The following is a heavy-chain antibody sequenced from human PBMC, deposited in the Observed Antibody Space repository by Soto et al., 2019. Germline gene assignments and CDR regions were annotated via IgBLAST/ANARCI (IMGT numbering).Heavy chain of an antibody. CDR2: ISYDGSNK. Sequence: QVQLVESGGGVVQPGRSLRLSCAASGFTFSSYGMHWVRQAPGKGLEWVAVISYDGSNKYYADSVKGRFTISRDNSKNTLYLQMNSLRAEDTAVYYCAKPPPWLTGTRYYFDYWGQGTLVTVSS. J-gene: IGHJ4*02. CDR3: AKPPPWLTGTRYYFDY. D-gene: IGHD7-27*01. V-gene: IGHV3-30*18. CDR1: GFTFSSYG.